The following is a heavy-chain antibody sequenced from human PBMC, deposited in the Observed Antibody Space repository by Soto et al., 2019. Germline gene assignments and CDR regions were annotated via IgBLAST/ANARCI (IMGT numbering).Heavy chain of an antibody. J-gene: IGHJ4*02. Sequence: GGSLRLSCAASGFTFSSYGMHWVRQAPGKGLEWVAVISYDGSNKYYADSVKGRFTISRDNSKNTVYLQMNSLRAEDTAVYYCAKDLYFYGSGSPHDYWGQGTLVTVSS. CDR2: ISYDGSNK. V-gene: IGHV3-30*18. D-gene: IGHD3-10*01. CDR3: AKDLYFYGSGSPHDY. CDR1: GFTFSSYG.